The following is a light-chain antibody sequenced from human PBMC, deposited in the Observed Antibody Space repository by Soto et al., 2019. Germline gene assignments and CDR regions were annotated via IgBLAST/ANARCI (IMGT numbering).Light chain of an antibody. CDR3: QQYNSYSIT. V-gene: IGKV1-5*03. Sequence: DIQMTQSPSTLSASVGDRVTITCRASQSVSTYLAWYQQKPGKAPNLPIYEASSLESGVPSRFSGSGSGTEFTLTISSLQPDDFATYYCQQYNSYSITFGQGTRLEIK. CDR2: EAS. CDR1: QSVSTY. J-gene: IGKJ5*01.